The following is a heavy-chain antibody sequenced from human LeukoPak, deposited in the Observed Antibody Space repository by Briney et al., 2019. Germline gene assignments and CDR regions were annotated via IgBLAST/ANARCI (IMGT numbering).Heavy chain of an antibody. V-gene: IGHV3-23*01. CDR2: ISGSSGSS. J-gene: IGHJ4*02. D-gene: IGHD3-9*01. Sequence: GGSLRLSCAASGFTFSSYAMSWVRQAPGKGLEWVSAISGSSGSSYYADSVKGRFTISRDNSKNTLYLQMSSPRAEDTAVYYCARDHYDILTGYPDSFDYWGQGTLVTVSS. CDR1: GFTFSSYA. CDR3: ARDHYDILTGYPDSFDY.